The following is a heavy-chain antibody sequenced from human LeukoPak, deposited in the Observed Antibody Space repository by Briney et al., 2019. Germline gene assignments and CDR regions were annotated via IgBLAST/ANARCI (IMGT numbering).Heavy chain of an antibody. D-gene: IGHD3-9*01. Sequence: GGSPRLSCAASGFTFDDYAMHWVRQAPGKGLEWVSGISWNSGSIGYADSVKGRFTISGDNAKNSLYLQMNSLRAEDTALYYCARGSTHYDVLTGYHYYFDYWGQGTLVTVSS. CDR3: ARGSTHYDVLTGYHYYFDY. CDR2: ISWNSGSI. CDR1: GFTFDDYA. J-gene: IGHJ4*02. V-gene: IGHV3-9*01.